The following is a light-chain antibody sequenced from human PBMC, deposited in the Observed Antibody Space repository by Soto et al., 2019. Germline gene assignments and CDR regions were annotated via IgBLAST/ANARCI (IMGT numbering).Light chain of an antibody. Sequence: EIVMTQSPATLSVSPGERATLSCRAGQSVSSKLAWYQQKPGQAPRLLIYGASTRATGVPARFSGSGSGTEFTLTISSLQSEDFAVYYCQQYNNWPPTFGQGTRLEI. CDR2: GAS. J-gene: IGKJ5*01. CDR3: QQYNNWPPT. CDR1: QSVSSK. V-gene: IGKV3-15*01.